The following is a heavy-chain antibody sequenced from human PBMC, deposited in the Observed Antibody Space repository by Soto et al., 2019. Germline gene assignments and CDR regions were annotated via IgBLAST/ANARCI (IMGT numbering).Heavy chain of an antibody. CDR1: GGTFSSYT. J-gene: IGHJ4*02. CDR2: IIPILGIA. V-gene: IGHV1-69*02. CDR3: ARASLGYCSSTSCYGLADRFDY. D-gene: IGHD2-2*01. Sequence: ASVKVSCKASGGTFSSYTISWVRQAPGQGLEWMGRIIPILGIANYAQKFQGRVTITADKSTSTAYMELSSLRSEDTAVYYCARASLGYCSSTSCYGLADRFDYWGQGTLVTVSS.